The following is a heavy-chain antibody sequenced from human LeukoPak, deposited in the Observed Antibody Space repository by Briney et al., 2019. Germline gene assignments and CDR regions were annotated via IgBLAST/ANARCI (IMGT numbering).Heavy chain of an antibody. CDR3: ARASSGLDMGIIPFDF. CDR2: ISSSGGTI. J-gene: IGHJ4*02. D-gene: IGHD3-3*01. Sequence: GGSLRLSCAASGFTFSTYSMNWVRQAPGKGLEWVSYISSSGGTIYYADSVKGRFTISRDNAKNTLYLQMNSLRAEDTAVYYCARASSGLDMGIIPFDFWGQGTLVTVSS. V-gene: IGHV3-48*04. CDR1: GFTFSTYS.